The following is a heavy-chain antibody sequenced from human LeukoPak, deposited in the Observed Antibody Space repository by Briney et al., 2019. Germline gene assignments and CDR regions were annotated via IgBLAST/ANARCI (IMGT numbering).Heavy chain of an antibody. D-gene: IGHD5-24*01. CDR1: GGTFSSYA. V-gene: IGHV1-69*05. Sequence: SVKVSCKASGGTFSSYAISWVRQAPGQGLEWMGGIIPIFGTANYAQKFQGRVTITTDESTSTAYMELSSLRSEDTAVYYCARGLLRRWLQVPHDYWGQGTLVTVSS. CDR2: IIPIFGTA. J-gene: IGHJ4*02. CDR3: ARGLLRRWLQVPHDY.